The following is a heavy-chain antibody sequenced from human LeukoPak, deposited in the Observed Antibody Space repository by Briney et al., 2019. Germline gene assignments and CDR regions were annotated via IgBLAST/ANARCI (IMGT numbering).Heavy chain of an antibody. Sequence: SVKVSCKASGGSFTSYGISWVRQAPGQGLEWMGKIIPIYGRANYGQKFQGRVTITADELTTTSYMELSSLTAEDMAVYYCAAGGAYEFRDDYWGQGTLVTVSS. V-gene: IGHV1-69*13. D-gene: IGHD3-3*01. J-gene: IGHJ4*02. CDR3: AAGGAYEFRDDY. CDR1: GGSFTSYG. CDR2: IIPIYGRA.